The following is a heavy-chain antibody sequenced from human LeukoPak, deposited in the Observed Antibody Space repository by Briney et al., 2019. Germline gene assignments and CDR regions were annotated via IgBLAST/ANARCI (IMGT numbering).Heavy chain of an antibody. V-gene: IGHV4-4*02. CDR1: GGSISSSNW. CDR3: ARVDYYGSGPYMDV. D-gene: IGHD3-10*01. J-gene: IGHJ6*03. CDR2: IYHSGST. Sequence: PSETLSLTCAVSGGSISSSNWWSWVRQPPGKGLEWIGKIYHSGSTNYNPSLKSRVTISVDKSKNQFSLKLSSVTAADTAVYYCARVDYYGSGPYMDVWGKGTTVTVSS.